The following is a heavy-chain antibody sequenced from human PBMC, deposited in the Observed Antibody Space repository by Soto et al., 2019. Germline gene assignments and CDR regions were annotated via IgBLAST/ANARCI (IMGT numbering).Heavy chain of an antibody. D-gene: IGHD1-26*01. CDR3: ARHGITGSYYDAFDI. CDR1: HDSLGRAPRY. CDR2: IKYSGTT. V-gene: IGHV4-39*01. J-gene: IGHJ3*02. Sequence: SQNVSLIRTVHHDSLGRAPRYCGCIRQPPGKGLEWIASIKYSGTTFYNPSLKSRVTLSVDTSKNQFALKLSSVTAAETAVYYCARHGITGSYYDAFDIWGQGTMVT.